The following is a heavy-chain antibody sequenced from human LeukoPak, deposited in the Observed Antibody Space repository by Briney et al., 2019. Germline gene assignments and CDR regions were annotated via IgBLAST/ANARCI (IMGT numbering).Heavy chain of an antibody. CDR3: HGYDSSGYYYGFDH. D-gene: IGHD3-22*01. Sequence: SETLSLTCAVFGVPLSGYYWSWIRQPPGKGLEWIGEVNHSGSTNYNPSLKSRVTISVDTSKNQFSLKLSSVTAADTAVYYCHGYDSSGYYYGFDHWGQGTLVTVSS. CDR2: VNHSGST. V-gene: IGHV4-34*01. CDR1: GVPLSGYY. J-gene: IGHJ4*02.